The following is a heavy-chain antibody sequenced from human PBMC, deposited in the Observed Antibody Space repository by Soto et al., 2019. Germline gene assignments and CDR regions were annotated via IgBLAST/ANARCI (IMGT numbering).Heavy chain of an antibody. CDR1: GLTFSSYA. V-gene: IGHV3-30-3*01. CDR3: GTDGWRTYYYYYGMEV. CDR2: ISYDGSNK. J-gene: IGHJ6*02. D-gene: IGHD6-19*01. Sequence: GGTLRLSCAASGLTFSSYAMHSVRQAPAKGLEWVAVISYDGSNKYYADSVKGRFTISRDNSKNTLYLQMNSLRAEDTAVYYCGTDGWRTYYYYYGMEVWGQGTTVTVCS.